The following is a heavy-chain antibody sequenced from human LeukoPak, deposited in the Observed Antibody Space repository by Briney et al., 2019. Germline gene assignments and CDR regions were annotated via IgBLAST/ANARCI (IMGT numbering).Heavy chain of an antibody. J-gene: IGHJ4*02. CDR1: GDSIRSNIYY. Sequence: SETLSLTCTVSGDSIRSNIYYWGWIRQPPGKGLEWIGSVSFSGTTYYNPSLKGRVTISVDTSKNHFSLDLTSVTAADTALYYCARLARDVVVVPATRGVHYWGQGTLVTVSS. CDR2: VSFSGTT. D-gene: IGHD2-2*01. V-gene: IGHV4-39*02. CDR3: ARLARDVVVVPATRGVHY.